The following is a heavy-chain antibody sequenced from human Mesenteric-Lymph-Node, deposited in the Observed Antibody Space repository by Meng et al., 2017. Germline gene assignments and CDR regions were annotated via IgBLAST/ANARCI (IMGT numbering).Heavy chain of an antibody. CDR3: AKSLADLGTFDY. CDR1: GFTFDDYA. CDR2: ISWYSGSI. D-gene: IGHD1-1*01. Sequence: SLKISCAASGFTFDDYAMHWVRQAPGKGLEWVSVISWYSGSIGYADSVKGRFTISRDNDENSLYLQMSRLNAEDTALYCCAKSLADLGTFDYWGQGILVTVSS. J-gene: IGHJ4*02. V-gene: IGHV3-9*01.